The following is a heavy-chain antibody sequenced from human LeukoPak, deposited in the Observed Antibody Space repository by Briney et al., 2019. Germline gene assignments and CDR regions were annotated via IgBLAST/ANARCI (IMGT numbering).Heavy chain of an antibody. D-gene: IGHD6-13*01. Sequence: PGGSLRLSCAASGFTFSSYAMSWVRQAPGKGLEWVSAISGSGGSTYYADSVKGRFTISRDNSKNTLYLQMNSLRAEDTAVYYCARGPGVAAALYYFDYWGQGTLVTVSS. V-gene: IGHV3-23*01. CDR1: GFTFSSYA. CDR2: ISGSGGST. J-gene: IGHJ4*02. CDR3: ARGPGVAAALYYFDY.